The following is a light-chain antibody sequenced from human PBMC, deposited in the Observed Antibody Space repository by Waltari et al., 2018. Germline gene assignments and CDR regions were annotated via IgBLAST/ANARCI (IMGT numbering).Light chain of an antibody. CDR1: QSVSSN. CDR3: LQYNNWPPYT. CDR2: GAS. Sequence: EIVMTQSPATLSVSPGERATLSCRASQSVSSNLAWYQQKPGQAPRLLIYGASTRATGIPARFGGGGSGTEFTLTISSLQSEDFAVYYCLQYNNWPPYTFGQGTKLEIK. V-gene: IGKV3-15*01. J-gene: IGKJ2*01.